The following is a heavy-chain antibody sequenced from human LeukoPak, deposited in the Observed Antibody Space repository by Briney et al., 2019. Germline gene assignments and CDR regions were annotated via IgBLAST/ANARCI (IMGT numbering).Heavy chain of an antibody. CDR3: ARRGGDSRQYYFDY. CDR2: ISGSGGST. J-gene: IGHJ4*02. D-gene: IGHD4-17*01. Sequence: PGGTLRLSCAASGFTFSNYGMSWVRQAPGKGLEWVSDISGSGGSTYYADSVKGRFTISRDISKDTLYLQMNSLRGDDTAVYYCARRGGDSRQYYFDYWGQGTLVTVSS. V-gene: IGHV3-23*01. CDR1: GFTFSNYG.